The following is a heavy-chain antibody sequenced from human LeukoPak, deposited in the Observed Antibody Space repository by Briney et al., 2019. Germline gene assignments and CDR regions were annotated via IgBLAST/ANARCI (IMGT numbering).Heavy chain of an antibody. J-gene: IGHJ5*02. CDR3: AKGIAAAGSNWFDP. Sequence: GRSLRLSCAASGFTFDDYAMHWVRQAPGKGLEWVSGISWSSGSIGYADSVKGRFTISRDNAKNSLYLQMDSLRAEDTALYYCAKGIAAAGSNWFDPWGQGTLVTVSS. V-gene: IGHV3-9*01. CDR1: GFTFDDYA. CDR2: ISWSSGSI. D-gene: IGHD6-13*01.